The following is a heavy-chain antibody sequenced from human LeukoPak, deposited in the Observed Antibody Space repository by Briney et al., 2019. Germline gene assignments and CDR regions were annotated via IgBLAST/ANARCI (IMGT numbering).Heavy chain of an antibody. J-gene: IGHJ4*02. Sequence: PGRSLTLSRVASRFTFSSYGMHWLRQAPAKGLEWVAVISYDGSNKCYAGSVKGRFTISRDDSKNTLYLQMNRLRAEDAAVYYCANEGGDCFGGTCYSNYWGQGTLVTVSS. D-gene: IGHD2-15*01. V-gene: IGHV3-30*18. CDR2: ISYDGSNK. CDR3: ANEGGDCFGGTCYSNY. CDR1: RFTFSSYG.